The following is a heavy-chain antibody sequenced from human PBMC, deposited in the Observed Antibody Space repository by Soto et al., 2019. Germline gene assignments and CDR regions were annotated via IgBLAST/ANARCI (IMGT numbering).Heavy chain of an antibody. CDR2: IYWDDDK. D-gene: IGHD6-19*01. CDR1: GFSLTTTGVG. CDR3: AHVGGLVQWLYRLDH. J-gene: IGHJ4*02. Sequence: QITLKESGPSLVKPTQTLTLTCTFSGFSLTTTGVGVVWIRQPPGKALEWLALIYWDDDKHYSPSLRSRLTVTKDTTKNQVVLTLTNVDPADTDTYSGAHVGGLVQWLYRLDHWGQGTLVTVSS. V-gene: IGHV2-5*02.